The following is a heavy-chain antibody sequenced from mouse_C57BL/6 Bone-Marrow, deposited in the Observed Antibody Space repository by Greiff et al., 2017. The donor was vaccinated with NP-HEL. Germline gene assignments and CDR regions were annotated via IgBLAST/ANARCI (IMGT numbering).Heavy chain of an antibody. CDR3: ARSNYGSKGFAY. D-gene: IGHD1-1*01. V-gene: IGHV1-66*01. CDR1: GYSFTSYY. J-gene: IGHJ3*01. CDR2: IYPGSGNT. Sequence: VQLQQSGPELVKPGASVKISCKASGYSFTSYYIHWVKQRPGQGLEWIGWIYPGSGNTKYTEKFKGKATLTADTSSSTAYMQLSSLTSEDSAVYYCARSNYGSKGFAYWGQGTLVTVSA.